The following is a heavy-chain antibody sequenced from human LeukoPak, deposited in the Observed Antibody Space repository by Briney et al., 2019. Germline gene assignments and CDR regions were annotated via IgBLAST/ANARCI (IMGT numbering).Heavy chain of an antibody. CDR2: INPSGGST. Sequence: ASVKVSCKASGYTFTSYYMHWVRQAPGQGLEWIGIINPSGGSTSYAQKFQGRVTMTRDTSTSTVYMELSSLRSEDTAVYYCARDGPDYGDYVNFDYWGQGTLVTVSS. J-gene: IGHJ4*02. V-gene: IGHV1-46*01. D-gene: IGHD4-17*01. CDR1: GYTFTSYY. CDR3: ARDGPDYGDYVNFDY.